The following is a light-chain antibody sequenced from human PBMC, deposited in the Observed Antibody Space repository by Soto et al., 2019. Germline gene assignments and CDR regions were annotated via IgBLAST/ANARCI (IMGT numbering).Light chain of an antibody. Sequence: DIQMTQSPSTLSASVGDRVTITCRASQSISGWLAWYQQKPGKAPKLLIYDASSLESGVPSRFSGSGSGTEFTLTISALQPDDSATYYCQQYNSYAWTFGPGTKV. J-gene: IGKJ1*01. CDR1: QSISGW. CDR3: QQYNSYAWT. CDR2: DAS. V-gene: IGKV1-5*01.